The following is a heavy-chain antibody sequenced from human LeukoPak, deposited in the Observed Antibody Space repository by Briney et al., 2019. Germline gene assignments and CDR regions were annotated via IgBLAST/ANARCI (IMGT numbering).Heavy chain of an antibody. J-gene: IGHJ4*02. V-gene: IGHV4-34*01. CDR1: Y. Sequence: SETLSLTCAVYYWSWIRQPPGKGREWIGEINHSGSTNYNPSLKSRVTISVDTSKNQFSLKLSSVTAADTAVYYCARKYSSGWYAYWGQGTLVTVSS. CDR3: ARKYSSGWYAY. CDR2: INHSGST. D-gene: IGHD6-19*01.